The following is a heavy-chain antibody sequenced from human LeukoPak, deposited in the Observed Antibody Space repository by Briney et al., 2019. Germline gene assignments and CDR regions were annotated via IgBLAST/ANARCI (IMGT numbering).Heavy chain of an antibody. Sequence: GASVKVSCKASGYTFTSYGISWVRQAPGQGLEWMGWINPNSVGTNYAQKCQGRVTMTRDTSISTAHMELSRLRSDDTAVYYCAREGGSYCFDYWGQGTLVTVSS. CDR3: AREGGSYCFDY. V-gene: IGHV1-2*02. D-gene: IGHD1-26*01. J-gene: IGHJ4*02. CDR1: GYTFTSYG. CDR2: INPNSVGT.